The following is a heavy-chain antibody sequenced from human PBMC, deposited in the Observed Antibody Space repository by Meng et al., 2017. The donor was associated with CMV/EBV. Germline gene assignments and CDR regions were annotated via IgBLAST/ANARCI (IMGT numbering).Heavy chain of an antibody. CDR2: ISWNSGSI. D-gene: IGHD3-9*01. CDR1: GFTFDDYA. CDR3: AKDYDDILTGYLDY. V-gene: IGHV3-9*03. J-gene: IGHJ4*02. Sequence: SLKISCAASGFTFDDYAMHWVRQAPGKGLEWVSGISWNSGSIGYADSVKGRFTISRDNAKNSLYLQMNSLRAEDMALYYCAKDYDDILTGYLDYWGQGTLVTVSS.